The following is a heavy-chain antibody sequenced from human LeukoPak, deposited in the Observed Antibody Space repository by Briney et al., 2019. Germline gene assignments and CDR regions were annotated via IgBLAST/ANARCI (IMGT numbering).Heavy chain of an antibody. CDR2: ISAYNGNT. V-gene: IGHV1-18*01. Sequence: ASVKVSCKASGYTFTSYGISWVRQAPGQGLEWMGWISAYNGNTNYAQKLQGRVTMTTDTSTSTAYMELRSLRSDDTAVYYGARDTGYCSSTSCFHDAFDIWGQGTMVTVSS. CDR1: GYTFTSYG. D-gene: IGHD2-2*01. J-gene: IGHJ3*02. CDR3: ARDTGYCSSTSCFHDAFDI.